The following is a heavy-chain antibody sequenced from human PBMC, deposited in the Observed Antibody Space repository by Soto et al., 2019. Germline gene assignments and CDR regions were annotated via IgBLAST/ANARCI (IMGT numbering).Heavy chain of an antibody. V-gene: IGHV1-69*02. D-gene: IGHD6-13*01. CDR3: ARGSLAAGTDDY. CDR1: GGTFSSYT. J-gene: IGHJ4*02. CDR2: IIPILGIA. Sequence: QVQLVQSGAEVKKPGSSVKVSYKASGGTFSSYTISWVRQAPGQGLEWMGRIIPILGIANYAQKFQGRVTITADKSTSTAYMELSSLRSEDTAVYYCARGSLAAGTDDYWGQGTLVTVSS.